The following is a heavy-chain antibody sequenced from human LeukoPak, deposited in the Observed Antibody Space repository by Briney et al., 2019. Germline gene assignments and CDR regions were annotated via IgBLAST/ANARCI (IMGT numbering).Heavy chain of an antibody. J-gene: IGHJ6*03. V-gene: IGHV4-39*01. CDR1: GDSISTSSYY. Sequence: PSETLSLTCSVSGDSISTSSYYWRWIRQPPGKGLEWIGTFYYSGSTYYNPSLTSRVTLSVDTSKNQFSLKLSSVTAEDKAVYNGARHKDYYYSYMDVWGKGTTVTISS. CDR3: ARHKDYYYSYMDV. CDR2: FYYSGST.